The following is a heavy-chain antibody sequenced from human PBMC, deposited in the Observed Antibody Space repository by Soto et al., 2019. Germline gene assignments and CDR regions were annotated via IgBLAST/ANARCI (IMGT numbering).Heavy chain of an antibody. D-gene: IGHD5-18*01. CDR1: GFTFSSYE. Sequence: GGSPRLSCAASGFTFSSYEMNWVRQAPGKGLEWVSYISSSGNTIYYADSVKGRFTISRDNAKNSLYLQMNSLRAEDTAVYYCARGLTGYSYGVDYWGQGTLVTVSS. J-gene: IGHJ4*02. CDR2: ISSSGNTI. CDR3: ARGLTGYSYGVDY. V-gene: IGHV3-48*03.